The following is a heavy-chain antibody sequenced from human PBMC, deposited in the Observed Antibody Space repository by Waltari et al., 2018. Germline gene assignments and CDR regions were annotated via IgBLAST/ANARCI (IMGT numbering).Heavy chain of an antibody. CDR2: ISNDGSRT. CDR3: ARGTPYSSGRESADY. Sequence: DVQLVESGGGVVQPGGSLRRSWALTECTFSRVRLPWARQVPGTGLVWVSSISNDGSRTNYAESVKGRFTISRDNAKSILYLQMNSLRGEDSAVYFCARGTPYSSGRESADYWGQGTLVTVSS. D-gene: IGHD6-19*01. V-gene: IGHV3-74*01. CDR1: ECTFSRVR. J-gene: IGHJ4*02.